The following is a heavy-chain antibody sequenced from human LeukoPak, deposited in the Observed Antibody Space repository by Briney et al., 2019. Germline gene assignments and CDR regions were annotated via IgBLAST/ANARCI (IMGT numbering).Heavy chain of an antibody. CDR2: ISYDGSNK. J-gene: IGHJ4*02. V-gene: IGHV3-30*18. Sequence: GGSLRLSCAASGFTFSSYGMHWVRQAPGKGLEWVAVISYDGSNKYYADSVKGRFTISRDNSKNTLFLQMNSLRTEDTAVYYCAKDWTDTSGYHDYWGQGTLVIVSS. CDR1: GFTFSSYG. D-gene: IGHD3-22*01. CDR3: AKDWTDTSGYHDY.